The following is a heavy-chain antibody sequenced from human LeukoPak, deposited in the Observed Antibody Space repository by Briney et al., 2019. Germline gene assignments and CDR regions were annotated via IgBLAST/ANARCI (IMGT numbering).Heavy chain of an antibody. Sequence: GGSLRLSCAASGFTFSSYAMSWVRQAPGKGLEWVSAISGSGGSTYYADSVKGRFTISRDNSKNTLYLQMNSLRAEDTAVYYCAKDLTEAVYCSGGSCYSFDYWGQGTLVTVSS. CDR1: GFTFSSYA. J-gene: IGHJ4*02. V-gene: IGHV3-23*01. CDR3: AKDLTEAVYCSGGSCYSFDY. CDR2: ISGSGGST. D-gene: IGHD2-15*01.